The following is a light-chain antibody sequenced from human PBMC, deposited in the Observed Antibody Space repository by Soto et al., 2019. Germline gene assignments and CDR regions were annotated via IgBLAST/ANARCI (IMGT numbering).Light chain of an antibody. CDR2: DAS. Sequence: EIVLTQSPATLSLSPGERATLSCRAGQSVSSYLAWYQQKPGQAPRLLIYDASNRATGIPARFGGSGSGTDFTLTISSLEPEDFAVYYCQQRGRTFGPGTKVDIK. V-gene: IGKV3-11*01. J-gene: IGKJ3*01. CDR3: QQRGRT. CDR1: QSVSSY.